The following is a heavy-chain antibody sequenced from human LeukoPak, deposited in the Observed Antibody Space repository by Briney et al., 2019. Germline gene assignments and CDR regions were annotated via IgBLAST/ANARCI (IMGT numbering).Heavy chain of an antibody. J-gene: IGHJ4*02. Sequence: GRSLRLSCAASGFTFSSYAMHWVRQAPGKGLEWVAVISYDGSNKYYADSVKGRFTISRDNAKNSLYLQMNSLRAEDTAVYYCARVTGRAARPVFDYWGQGTLVTVSS. CDR1: GFTFSSYA. V-gene: IGHV3-30*07. CDR3: ARVTGRAARPVFDY. CDR2: ISYDGSNK. D-gene: IGHD6-6*01.